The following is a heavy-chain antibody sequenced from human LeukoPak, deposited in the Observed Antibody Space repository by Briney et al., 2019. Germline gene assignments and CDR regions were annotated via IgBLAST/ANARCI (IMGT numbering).Heavy chain of an antibody. D-gene: IGHD2-21*02. CDR1: GGSISSGGFS. Sequence: SETLSLTCAVSGGSISSGGFSWSWIRQPPGKGLEWIGYIHHGGSTYYNPSLKSRVTISLDRSKNQFSLRLSAVTAADTAVYYCARCSGDCYSGICRNLLFDYWGQGTLVTVSS. CDR3: ARCSGDCYSGICRNLLFDY. V-gene: IGHV4-30-2*01. CDR2: IHHGGST. J-gene: IGHJ4*02.